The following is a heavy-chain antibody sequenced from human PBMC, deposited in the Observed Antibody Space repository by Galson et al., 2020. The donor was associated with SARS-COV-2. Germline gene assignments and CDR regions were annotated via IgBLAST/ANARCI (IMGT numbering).Heavy chain of an antibody. CDR1: GASISSYY. V-gene: IGHV4-59*01. CDR3: VSLNPYRT. J-gene: IGHJ5*02. CDR2: VSYSGGA. D-gene: IGHD3-16*02. Sequence: SETLSLTCTVSGASISSYYWSWIRQPPGKGLEWIGFVSYSGGANSNPSLKSRVTISVDTSKNQFSLKLTSVTTADTAVYYCVSLNPYRTWGQGTLVTVSS.